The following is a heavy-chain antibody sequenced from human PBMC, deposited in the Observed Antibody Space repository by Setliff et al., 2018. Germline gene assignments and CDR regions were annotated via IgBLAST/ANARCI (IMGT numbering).Heavy chain of an antibody. D-gene: IGHD1-26*01. CDR2: IQTSGTT. V-gene: IGHV4-61*09. J-gene: IGHJ6*03. Sequence: SETLSLTCTVSGGSISSGNYYWSWIRQPAGKGLEWIGHIQTSGTTNYNPSLKSRLTISVDTAKTQFSLRLISVTAADTAVYYCARHLSSGSYYGGAYYYMNVWGKGTTVTVSS. CDR1: GGSISSGNYY. CDR3: ARHLSSGSYYGGAYYYMNV.